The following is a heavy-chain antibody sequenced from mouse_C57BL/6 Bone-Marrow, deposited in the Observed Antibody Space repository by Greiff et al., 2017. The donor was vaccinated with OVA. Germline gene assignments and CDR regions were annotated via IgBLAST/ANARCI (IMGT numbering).Heavy chain of an antibody. CDR1: GYTFTNYN. D-gene: IGHD2-3*01. CDR3: ARGYYVSWYFDV. CDR2: INPNNGGT. Sequence: EVQLQQSGPELVKPGASVKIPCKASGYTFTNYNMDWVKQSHGKSLEWIGDINPNNGGTIYNQKFKGKATLTVDKSSSTAYMELRSLTSEDTAVYYCARGYYVSWYFDVWGTGTTVTVSS. V-gene: IGHV1-18*01. J-gene: IGHJ1*03.